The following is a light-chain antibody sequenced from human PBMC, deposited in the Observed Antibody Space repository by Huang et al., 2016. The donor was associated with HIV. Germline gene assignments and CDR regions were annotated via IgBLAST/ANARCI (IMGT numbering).Light chain of an antibody. J-gene: IGKJ1*01. Sequence: ETVMTQTPATLSVSPGERATLFCRASQSVGSDLAWYQHKPGQAPRPLIYGASTRPTGIPGRFSGSGSGTEFTLTISSLQSEDFAVYYCHQYNNWPPWTFGQGTKVEIK. CDR2: GAS. CDR3: HQYNNWPPWT. CDR1: QSVGSD. V-gene: IGKV3-15*01.